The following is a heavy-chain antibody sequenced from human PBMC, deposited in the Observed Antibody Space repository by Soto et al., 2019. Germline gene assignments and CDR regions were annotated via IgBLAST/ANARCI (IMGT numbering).Heavy chain of an antibody. CDR1: GFTFSNYW. CDR3: SRFPGDSFEI. CDR2: ISPDGTIP. V-gene: IGHV3-74*01. D-gene: IGHD3-10*01. Sequence: EVQLVESGGGLVQPGGSLRLSCAVSGFTFSNYWMHWVRQAPGKGLVWVSTISPDGTIPDYTDSVKGRVAISRDNAKSRLFFKMNNLRPVEAAVYYRSRFPGDSFEIWGQGT. J-gene: IGHJ3*02.